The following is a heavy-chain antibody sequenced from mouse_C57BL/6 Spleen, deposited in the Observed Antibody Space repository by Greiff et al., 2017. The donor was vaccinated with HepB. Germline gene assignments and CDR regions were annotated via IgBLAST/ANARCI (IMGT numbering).Heavy chain of an antibody. CDR3: ADSVRRGYFDV. CDR1: GYAFTNYL. J-gene: IGHJ1*03. CDR2: INPGSGGT. Sequence: QVQLQQSGAELVRPGTSVKVSCKASGYAFTNYLIEWVKQRPGQGLEWIGVINPGSGGTNYNEKFKGKATLTADKSSSTAYMQLSSLTSEDSAVYFCADSVRRGYFDVWGTGTTLTVSS. D-gene: IGHD1-1*01. V-gene: IGHV1-54*01.